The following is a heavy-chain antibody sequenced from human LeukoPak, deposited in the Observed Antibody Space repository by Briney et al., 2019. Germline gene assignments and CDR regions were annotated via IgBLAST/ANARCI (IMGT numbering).Heavy chain of an antibody. V-gene: IGHV3-21*01. CDR2: ISSDANYI. CDR3: ASYGTSWRYYFDY. D-gene: IGHD2-2*01. CDR1: GFAFSSYS. J-gene: IGHJ4*02. Sequence: GGSLRLSCAASGFAFSSYSMNWVRQAPGKGLEWVSSISSDANYIYYADSVKGRFTISRDNAKNSLYLQMNSLKAEDTAVYYCASYGTSWRYYFDYWGQGTLVTVS.